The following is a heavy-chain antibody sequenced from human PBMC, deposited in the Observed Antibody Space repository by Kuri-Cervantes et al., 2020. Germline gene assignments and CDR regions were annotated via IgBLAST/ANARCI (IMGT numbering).Heavy chain of an antibody. D-gene: IGHD6-19*01. V-gene: IGHV1-8*02. CDR2: MNPNSGNT. J-gene: IGHJ4*02. Sequence: ASVKVSCKTSGYTVTSYDVNWVRQATGQGLEWMGWMNPNSGNTGYAQKFQGRVTMTMNTSISTAYMELSSLRSEDTAVYYCATNTPRIAVAGTWVYYFDYWGQGTLVTVSS. CDR1: GYTVTSYD. CDR3: ATNTPRIAVAGTWVYYFDY.